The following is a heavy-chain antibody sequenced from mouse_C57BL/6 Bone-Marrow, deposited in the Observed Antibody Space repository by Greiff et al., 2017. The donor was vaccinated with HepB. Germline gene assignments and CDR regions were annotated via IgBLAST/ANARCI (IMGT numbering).Heavy chain of an antibody. CDR1: GYTFTNYW. Sequence: VKLQESGAELVRPGTSVKMSCKASGYTFTNYWIGWAKQRPGHGLEWIGDIYPGGGYTNYNEKFKGKATLTADKSSSTAYMQFSSLTSEDSAIYYCARSSSGFPYFDYWGQGTTLTVSS. V-gene: IGHV1-63*01. CDR2: IYPGGGYT. CDR3: ARSSSGFPYFDY. J-gene: IGHJ2*01. D-gene: IGHD3-2*02.